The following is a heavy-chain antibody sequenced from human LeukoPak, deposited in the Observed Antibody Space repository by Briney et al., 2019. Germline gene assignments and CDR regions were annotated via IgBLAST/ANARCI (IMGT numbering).Heavy chain of an antibody. V-gene: IGHV4-61*02. Sequence: PSETLSLTCTVSGGSISSGSYYWSWIRQPAGKGLEWIGRIYTSGSTNYNPSLKSRVTISVDTSKNQFSLKLSSVTAADTAVYYCARGDILTGYRPIDYWGQGTLVTVSS. CDR1: GGSISSGSYY. D-gene: IGHD3-9*01. CDR3: ARGDILTGYRPIDY. J-gene: IGHJ4*02. CDR2: IYTSGST.